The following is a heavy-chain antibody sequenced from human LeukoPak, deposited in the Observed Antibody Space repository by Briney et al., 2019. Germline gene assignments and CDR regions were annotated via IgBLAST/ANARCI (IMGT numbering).Heavy chain of an antibody. CDR2: ISSSSSYI. Sequence: GGSLRLSCAASGFTLSSYSMNWVRQAPGKGLEWVSSISSSSSYIYYADSVKGRFTISRDNAKNSLYLQMNSLRAEDTAVYYCARRVIVVVPAAIGPYYGMDVWGKGTTVTVSS. CDR3: ARRVIVVVPAAIGPYYGMDV. CDR1: GFTLSSYS. V-gene: IGHV3-21*01. J-gene: IGHJ6*04. D-gene: IGHD2-2*02.